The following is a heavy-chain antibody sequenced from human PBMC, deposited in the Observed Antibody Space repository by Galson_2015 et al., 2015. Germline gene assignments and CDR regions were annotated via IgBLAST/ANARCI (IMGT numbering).Heavy chain of an antibody. CDR2: IYHSGST. CDR1: GGSISSSNW. CDR3: ARVYCGSGSLYAFDI. Sequence: ETLSLTCAVSGGSISSSNWWSWVRQPPGKGLEWIGEIYHSGSTNYNPSLKSRITISVDKSKNQFSLKLSSVTAADTAVYYCARVYCGSGSLYAFDIWGQGTMVTVSS. D-gene: IGHD3-10*01. V-gene: IGHV4-4*02. J-gene: IGHJ3*02.